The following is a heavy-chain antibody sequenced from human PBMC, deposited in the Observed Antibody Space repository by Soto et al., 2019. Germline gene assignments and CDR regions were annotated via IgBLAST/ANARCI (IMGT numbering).Heavy chain of an antibody. J-gene: IGHJ4*02. Sequence: SVKVSCKASGGTFSSYAISWVRQAPGQGLEWMGGIIPIFGTANYAQKFQGRVTITADESTSTAYMELSSLRSEDTAVYYCARTAVAGPKNSYYFDYWGQGTLVTVSS. CDR1: GGTFSSYA. CDR3: ARTAVAGPKNSYYFDY. V-gene: IGHV1-69*13. CDR2: IIPIFGTA. D-gene: IGHD6-13*01.